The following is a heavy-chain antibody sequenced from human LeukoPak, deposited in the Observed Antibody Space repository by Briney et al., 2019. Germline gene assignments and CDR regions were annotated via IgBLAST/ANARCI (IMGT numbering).Heavy chain of an antibody. CDR2: IFYSGTT. J-gene: IGHJ4*02. D-gene: IGHD4-23*01. CDR3: ASNSYGGNSLDY. Sequence: SETLSLTCTVSGGSISSYYWTWIRQYPGKGLEWIGYIFYSGTTFYNPSLRSRLTFSLDTSKNQFYLKLTSVTAADTALYYCASNSYGGNSLDYWGQGTLVTVSS. CDR1: GGSISSYY. V-gene: IGHV4-59*06.